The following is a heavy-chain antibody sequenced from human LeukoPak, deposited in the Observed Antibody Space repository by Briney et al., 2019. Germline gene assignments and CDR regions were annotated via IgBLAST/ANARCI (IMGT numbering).Heavy chain of an antibody. CDR1: GGSISGNSHY. V-gene: IGHV4-39*01. CDR2: IYYSGST. D-gene: IGHD2-2*01. Sequence: AETLSLTCIVCGGSISGNSHYWGWIRQPPGKGLEWVGSIYYSGSTHYNPSLKSRVTISVDTSKNQFSLKLSSMTAADTAVYYCARNCSSASCYGYFDFWGQGTLVTVSS. CDR3: ARNCSSASCYGYFDF. J-gene: IGHJ4*02.